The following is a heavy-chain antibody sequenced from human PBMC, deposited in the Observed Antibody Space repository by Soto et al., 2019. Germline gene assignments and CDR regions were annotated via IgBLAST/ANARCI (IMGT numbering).Heavy chain of an antibody. D-gene: IGHD2-15*01. Sequence: SETRSLACTVSGGSVSSGSYYWSWIRQPPGKGLEWIGYIYYSGSTNYNPSLKSRVTISVDTSKNQFSLKLSSVTAADTAVYYCARGLVVTHFDYWGQGTLVTVSS. CDR3: ARGLVVTHFDY. CDR1: GGSVSSGSYY. V-gene: IGHV4-61*01. J-gene: IGHJ4*02. CDR2: IYYSGST.